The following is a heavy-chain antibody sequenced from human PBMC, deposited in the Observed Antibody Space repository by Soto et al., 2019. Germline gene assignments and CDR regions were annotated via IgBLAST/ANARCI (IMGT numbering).Heavy chain of an antibody. D-gene: IGHD4-17*01. CDR3: AVGGGDYVLGDFDY. CDR2: ISSSSSYT. J-gene: IGHJ4*02. Sequence: QVQLVESGGGLVKPGGSLRLSCAASGFIFSDYYMSWIRQAPGKGLEWVSYISSSSSYTNYADSVKGRFTISRDNAKNSLYLQMNSLRAYDTAVYYCAVGGGDYVLGDFDYWGQGTLVTVSS. V-gene: IGHV3-11*06. CDR1: GFIFSDYY.